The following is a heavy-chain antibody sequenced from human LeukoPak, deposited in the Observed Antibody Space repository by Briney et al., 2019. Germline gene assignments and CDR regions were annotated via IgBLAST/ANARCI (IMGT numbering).Heavy chain of an antibody. CDR3: ARRYYSTYFDY. J-gene: IGHJ4*02. Sequence: SETLSLTCAVYGGSFSGYYWSWIRQPPGKGLEWIGGINHSGSTNYNPSLKIRITISVATSKHQFSLKLSSVTAADTAVYYCARRYYSTYFDYWGQGTLVTASS. V-gene: IGHV4-34*01. D-gene: IGHD3-10*01. CDR1: GGSFSGYY. CDR2: INHSGST.